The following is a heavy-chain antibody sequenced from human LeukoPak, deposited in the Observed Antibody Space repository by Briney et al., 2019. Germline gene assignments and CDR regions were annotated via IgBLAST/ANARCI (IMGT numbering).Heavy chain of an antibody. J-gene: IGHJ4*02. CDR3: ASAGHGYCSSTSCFYFDY. CDR2: ISSSSSYT. D-gene: IGHD2-2*01. CDR1: GFTFSDYY. V-gene: IGHV3-11*06. Sequence: GGSLGLSCAASGFTFSDYYMSWIRQAPGKGLEWVSYISSSSSYTNYADSVKGRFTISRDNAKNSLYLQMNSLRAEDTAVYYCASAGHGYCSSTSCFYFDYWGQGTLVTVSS.